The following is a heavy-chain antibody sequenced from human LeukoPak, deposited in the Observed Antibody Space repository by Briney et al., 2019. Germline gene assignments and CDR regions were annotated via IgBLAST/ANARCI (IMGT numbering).Heavy chain of an antibody. Sequence: GGSLRLSCAASGFTFSSYSMNWVRQAPGKGLEWVSSISSSSSYIYYADSVKGRFTISRDNSKNTLYLQMNSLRAEDTAVYYCARGLNHLTYYYDSSGYCDYWGQGTLVTVSS. CDR3: ARGLNHLTYYYDSSGYCDY. D-gene: IGHD3-22*01. CDR1: GFTFSSYS. J-gene: IGHJ4*02. CDR2: ISSSSSYI. V-gene: IGHV3-21*01.